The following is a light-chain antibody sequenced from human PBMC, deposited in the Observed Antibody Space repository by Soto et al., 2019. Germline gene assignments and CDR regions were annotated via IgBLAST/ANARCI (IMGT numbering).Light chain of an antibody. CDR3: QQYNDWPPYT. V-gene: IGKV3-15*01. CDR2: AAS. Sequence: EVVMTQSPATLSVSPGERATLSCRASKSVSGNLAWYQQKPGQPPRLLIYAASTRATGVPARFSGSGSGTDFTLAISSLQSEDFAVYYCQQYNDWPPYTFGQGTKLEI. J-gene: IGKJ2*01. CDR1: KSVSGN.